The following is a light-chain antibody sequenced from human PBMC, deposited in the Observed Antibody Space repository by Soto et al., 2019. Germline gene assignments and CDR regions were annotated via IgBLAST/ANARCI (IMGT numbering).Light chain of an antibody. CDR1: QNIGRF. CDR2: VAS. Sequence: DIQVTQSPSSLSASVGDRVTIACLASQNIGRFLNWHQQKPGKAPNVLINVASTLRSGVPSRFSGSGSGTDFNLTINSLQPEDFATYFCQQSFTTPLTFGGGTKVDIK. J-gene: IGKJ4*01. CDR3: QQSFTTPLT. V-gene: IGKV1-39*01.